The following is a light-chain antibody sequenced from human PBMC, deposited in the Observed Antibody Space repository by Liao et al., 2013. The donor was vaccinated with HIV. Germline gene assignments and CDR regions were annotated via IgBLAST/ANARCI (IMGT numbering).Light chain of an antibody. CDR1: NIENKN. CDR3: QVWDSNRDLVL. Sequence: SYELTQPPSVSVAPGKTARIPCGGNNIENKNVHWYQQKPGQAPVLVIYYNRDRPSGIPERFSGSNSGNTATLTISRVEAGDEADYYCQVWDSNRDLVLFGGGTKLAVL. J-gene: IGLJ2*01. CDR2: YNR. V-gene: IGLV3-21*01.